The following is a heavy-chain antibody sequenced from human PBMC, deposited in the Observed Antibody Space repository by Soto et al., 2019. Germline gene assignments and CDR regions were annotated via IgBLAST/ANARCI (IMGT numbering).Heavy chain of an antibody. CDR2: ISYDGSNK. J-gene: IGHJ6*02. CDR1: GFTFSSYG. CDR3: AKAGYDFWSGYYSSSYYYGMDV. Sequence: VQLVESGGGLVQPGGSLRLSCAASGFTFSSYGMHWVRQAPGKGLEWVAVISYDGSNKYYADSVKGRFTISRDNSKNTLYLQMNSLRAEDTAVYYCAKAGYDFWSGYYSSSYYYGMDVWGQGTTVTVSS. V-gene: IGHV3-30*18. D-gene: IGHD3-3*01.